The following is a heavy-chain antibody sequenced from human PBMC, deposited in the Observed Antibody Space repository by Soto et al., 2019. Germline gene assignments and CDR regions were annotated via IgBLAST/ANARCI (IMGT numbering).Heavy chain of an antibody. CDR2: TYYRSKWYN. CDR3: ARTLGFLEWVPKPPPETHYYYGMDV. CDR1: GDSVSSSSAA. J-gene: IGHJ6*02. Sequence: SQTLSLTCAISGDSVSSSSAAWNWIRQSPSRGLEWLGRTYYRSKWYNDYAVSVKSRITINPDTSKNQFSLQLNSVTPEDTAVYYCARTLGFLEWVPKPPPETHYYYGMDVWGQGTTVTVSS. V-gene: IGHV6-1*01. D-gene: IGHD3-3*01.